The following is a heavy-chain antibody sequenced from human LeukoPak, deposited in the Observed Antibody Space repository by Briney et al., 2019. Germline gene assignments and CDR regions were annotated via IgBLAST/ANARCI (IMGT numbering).Heavy chain of an antibody. D-gene: IGHD6-6*01. V-gene: IGHV1-69*04. CDR1: GGTFSSYT. Sequence: GASVNVSCKASGGTFSSYTISWVRQAPGQGLEWMGRIIPILGIANYAQKFQGRVTITADKSTSTAYMELSSLRSEDTAVYYCAREGSSSLVWDFYYGMDVWGQGTTVTVSS. CDR2: IIPILGIA. CDR3: AREGSSSLVWDFYYGMDV. J-gene: IGHJ6*02.